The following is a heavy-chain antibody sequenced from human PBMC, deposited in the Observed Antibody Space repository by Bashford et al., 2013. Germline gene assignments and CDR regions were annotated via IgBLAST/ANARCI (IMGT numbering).Heavy chain of an antibody. Sequence: ETLSLTCTVSGGSISSYYWSWIRQPPGKGLEWIGYIYYSGSTNYNPSLKSRVTISVDTSKNQFSLKLSSVTAADTAVYYCASLPNYYDSSGYENDYWGQGTLVTVSS. CDR2: IYYSGST. V-gene: IGHV4-59*01. D-gene: IGHD3-22*01. CDR1: GGSISSYY. J-gene: IGHJ4*02. CDR3: ASLPNYYDSSGYENDY.